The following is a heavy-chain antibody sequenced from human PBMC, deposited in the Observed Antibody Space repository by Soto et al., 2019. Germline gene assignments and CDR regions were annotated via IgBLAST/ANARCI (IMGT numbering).Heavy chain of an antibody. CDR2: IKQDGSEK. CDR1: GFTFSDYW. V-gene: IGHV3-7*04. Sequence: EVQLVESGGGKVQPGGSLRLSCAASGFTFSDYWMAWVRQAPGKGLEWVANIKQDGSEKDYVDSVKGRFTISRDNGKNSLYLQMNSLRVEDTAVYYCTRNRGYGSRSYPFDPWGQGTLVTVSS. D-gene: IGHD3-10*01. CDR3: TRNRGYGSRSYPFDP. J-gene: IGHJ5*02.